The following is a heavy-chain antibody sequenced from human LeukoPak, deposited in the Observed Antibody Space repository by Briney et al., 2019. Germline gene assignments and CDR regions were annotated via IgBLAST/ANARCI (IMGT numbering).Heavy chain of an antibody. V-gene: IGHV3-74*01. CDR2: INSDASDT. CDR3: TRICSSTDSLIQD. D-gene: IGHD2-2*01. CDR1: GFTFSRHW. Sequence: GGSLRLSCAASGFTFSRHWMHWVRQAPGKGLVWISRINSDASDTNYADFVKGRFTISRDNAKNTVYLQINSLRDEDTAVYYWTRICSSTDSLIQDGARGPLVTVSS. J-gene: IGHJ4*02.